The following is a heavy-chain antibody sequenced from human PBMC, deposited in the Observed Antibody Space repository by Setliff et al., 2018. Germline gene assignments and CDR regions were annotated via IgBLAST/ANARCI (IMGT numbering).Heavy chain of an antibody. CDR3: ATTRLASRWYVVDGFDI. J-gene: IGHJ3*02. Sequence: PGESLKISCKGSGRSFTSFWIGWVRQMPGKGLEWMGIIFPTDSDTRYSPSFRGQVTISVDKSINTAFLRWNNLKASDSAMYYCATTRLASRWYVVDGFDIWGQGTLVTVSS. V-gene: IGHV5-51*01. CDR1: GRSFTSFW. CDR2: IFPTDSDT. D-gene: IGHD6-13*01.